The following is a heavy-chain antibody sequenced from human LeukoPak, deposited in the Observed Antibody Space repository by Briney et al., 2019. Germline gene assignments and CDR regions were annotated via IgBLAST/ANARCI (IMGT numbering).Heavy chain of an antibody. D-gene: IGHD3-22*01. CDR1: GFTVSSSY. CDR3: ARAAYDSNGYTANHDY. J-gene: IGHJ4*02. V-gene: IGHV3-53*01. CDR2: LYSDGTT. Sequence: GGSLRLSCAASGFTVSSSYMSRVRQAPGKGLEWVSVLYSDGTTYYADSVKGRFTISRDNSKNTLHLEMNNLKAEDTAVYFCARAAYDSNGYTANHDYWGQGTLVTVSS.